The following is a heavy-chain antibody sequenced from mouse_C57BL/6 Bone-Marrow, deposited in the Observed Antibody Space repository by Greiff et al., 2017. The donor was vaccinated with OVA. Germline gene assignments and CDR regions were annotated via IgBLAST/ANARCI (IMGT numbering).Heavy chain of an antibody. J-gene: IGHJ1*03. Sequence: DVQLVESEGGLVQPGSSMKLSCTASGFTFSDYYMAWVRQVPEKGLEWVANINYDGSSTYYLDSLKSRFIISRDNAKNILYLQMSSLKSEDTATYYCARFDGYYSYWYFDVWGTGTTVTVSS. CDR1: GFTFSDYY. D-gene: IGHD2-3*01. CDR3: ARFDGYYSYWYFDV. CDR2: INYDGSST. V-gene: IGHV5-16*01.